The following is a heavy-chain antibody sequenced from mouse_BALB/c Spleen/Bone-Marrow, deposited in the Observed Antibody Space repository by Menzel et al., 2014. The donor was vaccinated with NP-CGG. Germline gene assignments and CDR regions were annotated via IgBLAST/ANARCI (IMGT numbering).Heavy chain of an antibody. D-gene: IGHD2-14*01. Sequence: VKLQESGPGLVAPSQSLSITCTVSAPSLXSYGVSWIRQPPGKGLEWLGVIWGDGSTNYHSALISRLSISKDNSKSQVFLKLNSLQTDDTATYYCAKQDYYRYDYAMDYWGQGTSVTVSS. J-gene: IGHJ4*01. CDR3: AKQDYYRYDYAMDY. V-gene: IGHV2-3*01. CDR1: APSLXSYG. CDR2: IWGDGST.